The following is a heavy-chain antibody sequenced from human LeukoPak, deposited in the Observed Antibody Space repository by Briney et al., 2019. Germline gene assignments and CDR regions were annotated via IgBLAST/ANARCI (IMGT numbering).Heavy chain of an antibody. Sequence: SETLSLTCAVYGGSFSGYYWSWIRQPPGKGLEWIGEINHSGSTNYNPSLKSRVTISVDTSKNQFSLKLSSVTAAETAVYYCARVGVTTGFFFDYWGQGTLVTVSS. CDR2: INHSGST. V-gene: IGHV4-34*01. J-gene: IGHJ4*02. CDR1: GGSFSGYY. D-gene: IGHD4-17*01. CDR3: ARVGVTTGFFFDY.